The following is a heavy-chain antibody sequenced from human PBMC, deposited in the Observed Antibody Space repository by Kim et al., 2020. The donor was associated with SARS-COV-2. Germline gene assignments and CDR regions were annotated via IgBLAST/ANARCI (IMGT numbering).Heavy chain of an antibody. V-gene: IGHV1-18*01. Sequence: QKLQGKATMTTDTPTSTAYMELRSLRSDDTAVYYCARVGGYCSGGSCFDYWGQGTLVTVSS. CDR3: ARVGGYCSGGSCFDY. J-gene: IGHJ4*02. D-gene: IGHD2-15*01.